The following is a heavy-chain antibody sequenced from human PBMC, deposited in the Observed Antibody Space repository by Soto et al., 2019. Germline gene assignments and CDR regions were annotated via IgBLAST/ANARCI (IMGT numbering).Heavy chain of an antibody. V-gene: IGHV1-18*01. J-gene: IGHJ6*02. CDR3: AASPYDFWSGYFSGYYGMDV. CDR2: ISAYNGNT. Sequence: XSVKVSCTASGCSFTSYGISWGRQAPGQGLEWMGWISAYNGNTNYAQKLQGRVTMTTDTSTSTAYMELRSLRSDDTAVYYCAASPYDFWSGYFSGYYGMDVWGQGTTVTVSS. D-gene: IGHD3-3*01. CDR1: GCSFTSYG.